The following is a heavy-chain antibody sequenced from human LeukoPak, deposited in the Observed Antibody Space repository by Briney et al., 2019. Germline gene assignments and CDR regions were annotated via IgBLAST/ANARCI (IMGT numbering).Heavy chain of an antibody. CDR3: ARGDYYGSGSYWGAN. J-gene: IGHJ4*02. V-gene: IGHV1-46*01. Sequence: ASVKVSCKASGYTCASYYIHWVRQASGQWLEWMGIVNPSGGSTSYAQKFQGRVTMTRDTSTSTLYMELSSLRSEDTAVYYCARGDYYGSGSYWGANWGQGTLVTVSS. CDR1: GYTCASYY. D-gene: IGHD3-10*01. CDR2: VNPSGGST.